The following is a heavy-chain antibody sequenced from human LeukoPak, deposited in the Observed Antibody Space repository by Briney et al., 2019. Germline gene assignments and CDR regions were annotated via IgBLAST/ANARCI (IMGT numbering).Heavy chain of an antibody. V-gene: IGHV4-39*01. Sequence: PSETLSLTCTVSGDSISSSSYYWGWVRQPPGKGLEWIGSISYSGTTHYNPSLKSRVTISVETSKNQVSLRLNSVTAADTGVYYCARHKVVVTVTWLLTFDPWGQGTLVTVSS. CDR1: GDSISSSSYY. J-gene: IGHJ5*02. CDR2: ISYSGTT. D-gene: IGHD4-17*01. CDR3: ARHKVVVTVTWLLTFDP.